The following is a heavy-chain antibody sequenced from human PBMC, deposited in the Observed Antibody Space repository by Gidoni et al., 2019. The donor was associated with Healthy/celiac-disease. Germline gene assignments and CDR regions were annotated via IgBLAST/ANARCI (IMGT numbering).Heavy chain of an antibody. J-gene: IGHJ4*02. CDR1: GFTFSSYA. CDR2: ISGIGGST. Sequence: EVQLLESGGGWGQPGGSLRRSGAASGFTFSSYAMSGVRQAPGKGLGWVSAISGIGGSTYSADSVKCRFTISRDNSKNTLYLQMNSLRAEDTAVYYCAKLSVVVVPAAPDYWGQGTLVTVSS. V-gene: IGHV3-23*01. D-gene: IGHD2-2*01. CDR3: AKLSVVVVPAAPDY.